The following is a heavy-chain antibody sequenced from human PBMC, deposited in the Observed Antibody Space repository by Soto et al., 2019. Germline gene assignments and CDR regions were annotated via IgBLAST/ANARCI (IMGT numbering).Heavy chain of an antibody. V-gene: IGHV4-59*01. CDR3: ARAAYGSGGYYYYYGMDV. CDR1: GGSISSYY. CDR2: IYYSGST. Sequence: SETLSLTCTVSGGSISSYYWSWIRQPPGKGLEWIGYIYYSGSTDYNPSLKSRVTISVDTSKNQFSLKLSSVTAADTAVYYCARAAYGSGGYYYYYGMDVWGQGTTVTVSS. J-gene: IGHJ6*02. D-gene: IGHD3-10*01.